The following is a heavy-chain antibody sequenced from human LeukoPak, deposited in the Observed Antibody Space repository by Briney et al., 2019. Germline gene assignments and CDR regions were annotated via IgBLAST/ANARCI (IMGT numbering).Heavy chain of an antibody. Sequence: GGSLRLSCAASGFTFSSYAMHWVRQAPGKGLEWVAVISYDGSNKYYADSVKGRFTISRDNSKNTLYLQMNSLRAEDTAVYYCARDQEKDIVVVPAAPLDYWGQGTLVTVSS. CDR1: GFTFSSYA. D-gene: IGHD2-2*01. V-gene: IGHV3-30*04. CDR3: ARDQEKDIVVVPAAPLDY. J-gene: IGHJ4*02. CDR2: ISYDGSNK.